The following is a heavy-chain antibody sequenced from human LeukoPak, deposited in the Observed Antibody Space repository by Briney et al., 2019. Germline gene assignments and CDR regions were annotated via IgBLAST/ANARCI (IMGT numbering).Heavy chain of an antibody. CDR3: ARAPEGLRILSADY. V-gene: IGHV3-48*01. CDR1: EFTFSSYS. D-gene: IGHD2/OR15-2a*01. CDR2: ITNSGNSK. J-gene: IGHJ4*02. Sequence: GGSLRLSCAASEFTFSSYSMNWVRQAPGKGLEWVSYITNSGNSKSYADSVKGRFTISRDNSNNTLSVQMNSLRPEDTAVYYCARAPEGLRILSADYWGQGVLVTVSS.